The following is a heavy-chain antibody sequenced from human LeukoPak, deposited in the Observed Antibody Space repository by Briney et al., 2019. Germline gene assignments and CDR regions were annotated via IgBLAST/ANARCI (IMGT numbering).Heavy chain of an antibody. J-gene: IGHJ4*02. CDR1: GFTFSSYA. Sequence: SGGSLRLSCAASGFTFSSYAMSWVRQAPGKGLEWVSAISGSGGNTYYADSVKGRFTISRDNSKNTLYLQMNSLRAEDTAVYYCAKVFSTATTGREGFYFDYWGQGTLVTVSS. V-gene: IGHV3-23*01. CDR2: ISGSGGNT. CDR3: AKVFSTATTGREGFYFDY. D-gene: IGHD4-11*01.